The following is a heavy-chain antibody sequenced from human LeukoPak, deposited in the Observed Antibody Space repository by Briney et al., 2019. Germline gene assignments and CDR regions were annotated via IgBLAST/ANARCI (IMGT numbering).Heavy chain of an antibody. CDR1: GFTFSSYG. CDR2: INWNGGST. J-gene: IGHJ6*03. CDR3: AGGLQTEYMDV. D-gene: IGHD4-11*01. V-gene: IGHV3-20*04. Sequence: GGSLRLSCAASGFTFSSYGMHWVRQAPGKGLEWVSGINWNGGSTGYADSVKGRFTISRDNAKNSLYLQMNSLRAEDTALYYCAGGLQTEYMDVWGKGTTVTVSS.